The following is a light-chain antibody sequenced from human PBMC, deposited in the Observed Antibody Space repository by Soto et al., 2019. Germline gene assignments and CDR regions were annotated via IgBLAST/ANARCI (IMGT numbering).Light chain of an antibody. CDR3: QQYDT. CDR2: SAS. Sequence: IVLTQSPGTLSLSPGERATLSCRASQSVSSSDVAWYQQKPGQAPRLLIYSASSRATGIPDRFSGSGSGTDVTLTISRLEPEDYAVYYCQQYDTFGQGTKLEIK. J-gene: IGKJ2*01. CDR1: QSVSSSD. V-gene: IGKV3-20*01.